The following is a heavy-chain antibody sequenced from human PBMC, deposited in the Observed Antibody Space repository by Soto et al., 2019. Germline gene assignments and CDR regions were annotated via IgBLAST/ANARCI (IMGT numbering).Heavy chain of an antibody. Sequence: MKISCNGSGYSFTSYWIGWVSQMHGIGLEWMGRIDPSESYTNYSPSFQGHVTISAEKSITTAYLQWSSLKASHTAVYYCARLAMVRGVPTHGMDVWGQGTTVTVSS. J-gene: IGHJ6*02. D-gene: IGHD3-10*01. CDR1: GYSFTSYW. CDR2: IDPSESYT. CDR3: ARLAMVRGVPTHGMDV. V-gene: IGHV5-10-1*01.